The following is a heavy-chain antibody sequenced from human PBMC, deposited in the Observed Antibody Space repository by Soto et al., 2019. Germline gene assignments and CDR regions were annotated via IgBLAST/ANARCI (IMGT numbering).Heavy chain of an antibody. Sequence: EVQLVESGGGLVQPGGSLRLSCAASGFTFSSYAMHWVRQAPGKGLEYVSAISSNGGSTYYANSVKGRFTISRDNSKNTLYLKMGSLRAEDMAVYYCARDARYCSSTSCYPHYYYYYYIDVWGKGTTVTVSS. V-gene: IGHV3-64*01. CDR1: GFTFSSYA. CDR2: ISSNGGST. D-gene: IGHD2-2*01. CDR3: ARDARYCSSTSCYPHYYYYYYIDV. J-gene: IGHJ6*03.